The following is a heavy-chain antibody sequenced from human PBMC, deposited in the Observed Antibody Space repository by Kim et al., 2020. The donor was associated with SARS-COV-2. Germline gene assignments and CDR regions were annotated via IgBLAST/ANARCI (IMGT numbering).Heavy chain of an antibody. CDR2: ISYDGRNK. CDR1: GLSFDDSA. Sequence: GGSLRLSCAASGLSFDDSAMNWVRQAPGKGLEWLAVISYDGRNKDYEDSVKGRFTISRDNSKRTLFLQMNSLRVEDTGVYYCARGKYHESVSLSDYYNG. D-gene: IGHD2-2*01. V-gene: IGHV3-30-3*01. J-gene: IGHJ6*01. CDR3: ARGKYHESVSLSDYYNG.